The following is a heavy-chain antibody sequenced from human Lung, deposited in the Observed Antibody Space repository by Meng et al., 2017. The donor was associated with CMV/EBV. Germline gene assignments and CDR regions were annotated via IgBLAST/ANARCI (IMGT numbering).Heavy chain of an antibody. CDR3: AGEGPDYNSSYFDY. Sequence: QVPLVASGGGVVRPGRSLRLSCAASGFTFRTYAMHWVRQAPGKGLEWMTIISYDGNNKYADSVKGRFTISRDNSKNTLYLQMNSLRTEDTAVYYCAGEGPDYNSSYFDYWGQGTLVTVSS. J-gene: IGHJ4*02. V-gene: IGHV3-30-3*01. CDR2: ISYDGNN. CDR1: GFTFRTYA. D-gene: IGHD2/OR15-2a*01.